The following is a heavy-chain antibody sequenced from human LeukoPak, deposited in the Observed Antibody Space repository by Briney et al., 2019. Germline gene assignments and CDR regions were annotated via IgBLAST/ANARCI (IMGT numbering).Heavy chain of an antibody. CDR3: ARGWISGAISEHYFEN. V-gene: IGHV1-8*01. J-gene: IGHJ4*02. D-gene: IGHD4-23*01. CDR1: GYTFTSYD. Sequence: ASVKVSCKASGYTFTSYDINWVRQAAGQGLEWMGWMAPRRGNTGNAQNFQGRITMTRDTSITTAYMELSSLTSDDTAVYYCARGWISGAISEHYFENWGQGTLVTVSS. CDR2: MAPRRGNT.